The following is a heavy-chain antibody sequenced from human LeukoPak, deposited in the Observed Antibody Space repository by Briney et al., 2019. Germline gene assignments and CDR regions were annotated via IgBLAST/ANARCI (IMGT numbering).Heavy chain of an antibody. V-gene: IGHV3-7*01. CDR2: IKQDGSEK. CDR1: GFTFSSYW. Sequence: GGSLRLSCAASGFTFSSYWMSWVRQAPGKGLEWVANIKQDGSEKYYVDSVKGRFTISRDNAKNSLYLQMNSLRAEDTAVYYCARNTVDYDILTGFDYYYYGMDVWGQGTTVTVSS. D-gene: IGHD3-9*01. J-gene: IGHJ6*02. CDR3: ARNTVDYDILTGFDYYYYGMDV.